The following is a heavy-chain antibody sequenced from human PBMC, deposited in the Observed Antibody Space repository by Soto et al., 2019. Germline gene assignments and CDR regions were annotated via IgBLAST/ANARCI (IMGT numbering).Heavy chain of an antibody. CDR2: IYYSGSS. J-gene: IGHJ6*02. CDR3: ARISRDDTPPYFAMDV. Sequence: QVQLQESGPGLVKPSQTLSLTCTVSGGSISSGGYYWSWIRQHPGKGLEWIGYIYYSGSSYYNPSLKSRVTIFVDTSKNQFSLNLSSVTAADTAVYYCARISRDDTPPYFAMDVWGQGTTVTVSS. V-gene: IGHV4-31*03. D-gene: IGHD1-1*01. CDR1: GGSISSGGYY.